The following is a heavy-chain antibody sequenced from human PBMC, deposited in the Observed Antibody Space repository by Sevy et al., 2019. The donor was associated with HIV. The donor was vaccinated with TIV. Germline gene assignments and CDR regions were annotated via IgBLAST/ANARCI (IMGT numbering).Heavy chain of an antibody. CDR2: ISDGGGTT. V-gene: IGHV3-23*01. D-gene: IGHD6-19*01. Sequence: GGSLRLSCAASGFTFRNYVMNWVRQPPGKGLEWVSVISDGGGTTDNADSVKGRLTISRDDSKSTLYLEMNSLRVEETAVYFCAKRVAVALADLDIWGQGTMVTVSS. J-gene: IGHJ3*02. CDR1: GFTFRNYV. CDR3: AKRVAVALADLDI.